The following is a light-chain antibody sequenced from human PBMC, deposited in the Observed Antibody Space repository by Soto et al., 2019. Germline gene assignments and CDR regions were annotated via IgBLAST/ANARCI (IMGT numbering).Light chain of an antibody. CDR1: SPNIGSNT. J-gene: IGLJ1*01. CDR3: AAWDDSLNGFYV. Sequence: QSVLTQPPSTSATPGQMVTISCSGSSPNIGSNTVNWYQQLPGTAPKLLIYSNNQRPSGVPDRFSGSKSGTSASLAISGLQSEDEADYYCAAWDDSLNGFYVFGTGTKVTV. V-gene: IGLV1-44*01. CDR2: SNN.